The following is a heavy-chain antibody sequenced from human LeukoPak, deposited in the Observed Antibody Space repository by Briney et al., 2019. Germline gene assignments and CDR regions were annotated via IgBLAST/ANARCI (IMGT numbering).Heavy chain of an antibody. J-gene: IGHJ6*03. CDR1: GYTFTSYD. D-gene: IGHD3-3*01. CDR2: MNPNSGNT. CDR3: ASYQRYDFWSGYYRNYYYYYMDV. Sequence: ASVKVSCKASGYTFTSYDINWVRQATGQGLEWMGWMNPNSGNTGYAQKFLGRVTMTRNTSISTAYMELSSLRSEDTAVYYCASYQRYDFWSGYYRNYYYYYMDVWGKGTTVTVSS. V-gene: IGHV1-8*01.